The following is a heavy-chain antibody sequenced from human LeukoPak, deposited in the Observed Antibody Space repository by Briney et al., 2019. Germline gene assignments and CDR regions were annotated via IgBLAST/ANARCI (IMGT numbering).Heavy chain of an antibody. CDR1: GYTFTSYG. CDR3: ARESTGLAYCGGDCYSFFDY. CDR2: ISAYNGNT. Sequence: GASVKVSCKASGYTFTSYGISWVRQAPGQGLEWMGWISAYNGNTNYAQKLQGRVTMTTDTSTSTAYMELRSLRSDDTAVYYCARESTGLAYCGGDCYSFFDYWGQGTLVTVSS. D-gene: IGHD2-21*02. V-gene: IGHV1-18*01. J-gene: IGHJ4*02.